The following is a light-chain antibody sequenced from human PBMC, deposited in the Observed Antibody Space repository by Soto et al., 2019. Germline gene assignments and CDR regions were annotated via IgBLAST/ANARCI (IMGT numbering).Light chain of an antibody. V-gene: IGKV1D-16*01. Sequence: DIQMTQSPSSVSASVGDRVTITCRASQDISSWLAWYQQKPGKAPKIMIYAASSLQGGVPSRFSGSGSGTEFTLTISSLQPEDFATYYCQQYNSYPALTFGGGTKVEIK. CDR3: QQYNSYPALT. CDR2: AAS. CDR1: QDISSW. J-gene: IGKJ4*01.